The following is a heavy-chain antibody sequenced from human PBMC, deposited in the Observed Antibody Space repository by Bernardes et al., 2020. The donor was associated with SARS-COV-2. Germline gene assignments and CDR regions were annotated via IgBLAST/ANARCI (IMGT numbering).Heavy chain of an antibody. J-gene: IGHJ4*02. D-gene: IGHD5-18*01. CDR3: ARGGGGSTYGFGDY. CDR1: GFTFSSYC. V-gene: IGHV3-74*01. CDR2: IGPDGSSS. Sequence: GGSLRLSCAASGFTFSSYCIHWVRQAPGKGLEWLSRIGPDGSSSSYADSVRGRFTISRDNAKNTLYLQMNTLTGEDTAIYYCARGGGGSTYGFGDYWGQGTLVTVSS.